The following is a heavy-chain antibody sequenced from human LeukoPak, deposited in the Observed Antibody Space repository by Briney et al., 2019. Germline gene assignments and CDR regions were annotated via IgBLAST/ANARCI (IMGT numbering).Heavy chain of an antibody. CDR2: IRFDGSYK. CDR1: GFTFNSYG. D-gene: IGHD2/OR15-2a*01. V-gene: IGHV3-30*02. J-gene: IGHJ4*02. Sequence: GGSLRLSCAASGFTFNSYGMHWVRQAPGKGLEWVAFIRFDGSYKYYADSVKGRFTISRDTSKNTLYLQMNSLRAEDTAVYYCARDWFHAIDYWGQGTLVTVSS. CDR3: ARDWFHAIDY.